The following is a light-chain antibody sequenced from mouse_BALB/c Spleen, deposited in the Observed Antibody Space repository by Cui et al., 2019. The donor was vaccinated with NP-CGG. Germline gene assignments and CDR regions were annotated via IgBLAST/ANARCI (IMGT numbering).Light chain of an antibody. CDR1: TGAVTTSNY. Sequence: QALVTQESALTTSPGETVTLTCRSSTGAVTTSNYPNWVQEKPDHLFTGLIGGTNNRVPGVPARFSGSLIGDKAALTITGAQTEDEAIYFCALWYSNHWVFGGGTKLTVL. CDR3: ALWYSNHWV. J-gene: IGLJ1*01. V-gene: IGLV1*01. CDR2: GTN.